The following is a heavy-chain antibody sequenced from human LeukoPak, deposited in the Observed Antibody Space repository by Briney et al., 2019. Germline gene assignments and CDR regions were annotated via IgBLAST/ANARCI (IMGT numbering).Heavy chain of an antibody. CDR2: ISSSSSYT. CDR3: ARDLNGSENDY. J-gene: IGHJ4*02. CDR1: GFTFSDYY. Sequence: KAGGSLRLSCAASGFTFSDYYMGWIRQAPGKGLVWVSYISSSSSYTNYADSVKGRFTISRDNAKNSLYLQMNSLRAEDTAVYYCARDLNGSENDYWGQGTLVTVSS. D-gene: IGHD3-10*01. V-gene: IGHV3-11*06.